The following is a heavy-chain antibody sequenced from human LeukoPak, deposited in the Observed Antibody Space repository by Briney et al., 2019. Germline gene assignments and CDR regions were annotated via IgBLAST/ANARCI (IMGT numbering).Heavy chain of an antibody. CDR3: ARDRGGSYSAIDY. CDR2: ISSSSITI. D-gene: IGHD2-15*01. V-gene: IGHV3-48*04. CDR1: GFIFSSYS. J-gene: IGHJ4*02. Sequence: PGGSLRLSCAASGFIFSSYSLNWVRQAPGKGLEWVSFISSSSITIYYADSVKGRFTISRDNAEKSLYLQMNSLRAEDTAVYYCARDRGGSYSAIDYWGQGTLVTVSP.